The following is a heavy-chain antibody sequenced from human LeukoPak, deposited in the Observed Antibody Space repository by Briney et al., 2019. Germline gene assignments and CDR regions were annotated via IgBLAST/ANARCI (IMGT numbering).Heavy chain of an antibody. CDR1: GGSFSGYY. D-gene: IGHD3-22*01. J-gene: IGHJ4*02. CDR3: ARVNYYDSSGYDY. Sequence: SETLSLTCALYGGSFSGYYWSWIRQPPGKGLEWIGEINHSGSTNYNPSLKSRVTISVDTSKNQFSLKLSSVTAADTAVYDCARVNYYDSSGYDYWGQGTLVTVSS. CDR2: INHSGST. V-gene: IGHV4-34*01.